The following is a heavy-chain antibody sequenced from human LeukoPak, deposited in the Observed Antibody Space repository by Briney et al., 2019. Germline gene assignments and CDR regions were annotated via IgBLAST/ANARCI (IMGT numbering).Heavy chain of an antibody. Sequence: GGSLRLSCAASGFTFSSYSMNWVRQAPGKGLEWVSSFSSTGTYIYYADSVKGRFTISRDNAKNSLYLQMNSLRDEDTAVYYCARGATYSYHSGGPMGIGYWGQGTLVTVSS. CDR2: FSSTGTYI. V-gene: IGHV3-21*01. D-gene: IGHD3-22*01. J-gene: IGHJ4*02. CDR3: ARGATYSYHSGGPMGIGY. CDR1: GFTFSSYS.